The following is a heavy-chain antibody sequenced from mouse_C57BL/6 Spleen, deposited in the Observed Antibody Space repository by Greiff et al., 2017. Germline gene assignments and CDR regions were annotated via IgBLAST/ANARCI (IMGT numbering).Heavy chain of an antibody. J-gene: IGHJ3*01. V-gene: IGHV3-1*01. CDR3: ARGNYGSSYAWFAY. CDR2: ISYSGST. D-gene: IGHD1-1*01. Sequence: EVQLQESGPGMVKPSQSLSLTCTVTGYSITSGYDWHWIRHFPGNKLEWMGYISYSGSTNYNPSLKSRISITPDTSKNHFFLKLNSVTTEDTATYYCARGNYGSSYAWFAYWGQGPLVTVSA. CDR1: GYSITSGYD.